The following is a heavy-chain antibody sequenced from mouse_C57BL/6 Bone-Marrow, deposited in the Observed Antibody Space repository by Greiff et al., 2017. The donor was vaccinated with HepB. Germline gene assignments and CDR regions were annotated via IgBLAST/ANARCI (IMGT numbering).Heavy chain of an antibody. CDR1: GYTFTDYY. D-gene: IGHD1-1*01. Sequence: VQLQQSGPELVKPGASVKISCKASGYTFTDYYMNWVKQSHGKSLEWIGDINPNNGGTSYNQKFKGKATLTVDKSSSTAYMELRSLTSEDSAVYYCARRYYGSSLYYAMDYWGQGTSVTVSS. CDR2: INPNNGGT. J-gene: IGHJ4*01. CDR3: ARRYYGSSLYYAMDY. V-gene: IGHV1-26*01.